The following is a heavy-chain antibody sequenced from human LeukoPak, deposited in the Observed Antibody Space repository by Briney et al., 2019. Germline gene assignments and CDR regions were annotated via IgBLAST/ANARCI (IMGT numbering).Heavy chain of an antibody. CDR1: GFTFDDYG. CDR2: INQDGSEK. CDR3: AELGITMIGGV. V-gene: IGHV3-7*01. Sequence: PGGSLRLSCAASGFTFDDYGMSWVRQAPGKGLEWVANINQDGSEKYYVDSVKGRVTISRDNAKNSLYLQMNSLRAEDTAVYYCAELGITMIGGVWGKGTTVTISS. D-gene: IGHD3-10*02. J-gene: IGHJ6*04.